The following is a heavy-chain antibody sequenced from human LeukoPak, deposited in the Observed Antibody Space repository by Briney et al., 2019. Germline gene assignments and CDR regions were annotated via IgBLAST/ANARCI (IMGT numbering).Heavy chain of an antibody. D-gene: IGHD6-19*01. CDR2: IDIDGHL. V-gene: IGHV4-59*08. J-gene: IGHJ5*01. Sequence: SETLSLTCTVSGGSISSFYWSWIRQPPGKGLEWIGEIDIDGHLNYNPSLKSRVTISLDTTRNQFSLKLASVIAADTASYYCVRQIGAGAFDSWGQETVVTVPS. CDR1: GGSISSFY. CDR3: VRQIGAGAFDS.